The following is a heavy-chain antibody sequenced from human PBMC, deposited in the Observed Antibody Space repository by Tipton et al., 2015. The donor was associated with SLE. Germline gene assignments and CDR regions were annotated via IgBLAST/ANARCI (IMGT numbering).Heavy chain of an antibody. CDR2: IKGDGSLK. D-gene: IGHD2-21*01. V-gene: IGHV3-74*03. J-gene: IGHJ4*02. CDR1: GFTFRNYF. CDR3: VRELEDCAGDCLAF. Sequence: GSLRLSCAASGFTFRNYFMHWVREAPGKGLVWVPRIKGDGSLKTYADSVKGRLTISRDNAKNTLFLQMNSLRAEDTGVYYCVRELEDCAGDCLAFWGRGTVVTVSS.